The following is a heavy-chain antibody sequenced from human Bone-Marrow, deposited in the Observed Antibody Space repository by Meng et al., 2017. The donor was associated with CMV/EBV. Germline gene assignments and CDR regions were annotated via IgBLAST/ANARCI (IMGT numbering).Heavy chain of an antibody. CDR2: INPKSGAT. CDR1: GYTFIDYY. CDR3: ARGSGSSWLAL. V-gene: IGHV1-2*02. J-gene: IGHJ5*02. Sequence: ASVKVSCKSSGYTFIDYYIHWVRQAPGQGLEWMGWINPKSGATKYTQNFQGRVTLTRATSITTVYMELSSLRSDDTAVYHCARGSGSSWLALWGQGTLVTVSS. D-gene: IGHD6-25*01.